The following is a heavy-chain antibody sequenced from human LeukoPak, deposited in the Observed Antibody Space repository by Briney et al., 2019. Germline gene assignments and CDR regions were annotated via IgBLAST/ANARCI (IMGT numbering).Heavy chain of an antibody. D-gene: IGHD6-13*01. Sequence: SETLSLTCAVYGGSFSDYYWSWIRQPPGKGLEWIGEINHSGSTNYNPSLKSRVTISVDTSKNQFSLKLSSVTAADTAVYYCARVPAYSSRFFDYWGQGTLVTVSS. J-gene: IGHJ4*02. CDR2: INHSGST. V-gene: IGHV4-34*01. CDR3: ARVPAYSSRFFDY. CDR1: GGSFSDYY.